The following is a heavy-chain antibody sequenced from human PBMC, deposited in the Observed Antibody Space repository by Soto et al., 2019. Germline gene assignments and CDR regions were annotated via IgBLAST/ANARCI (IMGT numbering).Heavy chain of an antibody. CDR1: EFTFSTYW. CDR2: IEKDGGEK. Sequence: EVKLVESGGGLVQPGGSLRLSCVVSEFTFSTYWMTWVRQAPGKGLEWVANIEKDGGEKNYLEAVRGRFTISRDSAKKSLYLEMNSLRAEDTAVYYCAGGSGWESESWGQGTLVTVSS. D-gene: IGHD6-19*01. J-gene: IGHJ4*02. V-gene: IGHV3-7*05. CDR3: AGGSGWESES.